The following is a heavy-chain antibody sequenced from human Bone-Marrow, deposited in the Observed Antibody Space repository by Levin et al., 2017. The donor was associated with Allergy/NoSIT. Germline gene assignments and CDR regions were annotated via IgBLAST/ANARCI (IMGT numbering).Heavy chain of an antibody. Sequence: PSETLSLTCTVSGYSISGGYYWGWIRQPPGRGLEWVGTIYHGGGSYYNSSLNSRVTISLDTSKNQFSLKLNSVTAADTAVYYCARGYSGNYYPETYFDYWGQGMLVTVSS. J-gene: IGHJ4*02. V-gene: IGHV4-38-2*02. CDR3: ARGYSGNYYPETYFDY. CDR2: IYHGGGS. CDR1: GYSISGGYY. D-gene: IGHD1-26*01.